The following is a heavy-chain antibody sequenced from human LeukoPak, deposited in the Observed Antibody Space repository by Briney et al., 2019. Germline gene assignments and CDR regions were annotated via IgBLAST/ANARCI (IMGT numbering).Heavy chain of an antibody. CDR3: ARCHLDSSSWFNFDY. D-gene: IGHD6-13*01. Sequence: GGSLTLSCEGSGFTLSNYWRGWVRQAPPKGLQWVANIKTDGSEKYYLDSVKGRFTISRDNTKNSLYLQMNSLREDNTAVYYCARCHLDSSSWFNFDYWGQGTLVTVSS. CDR1: GFTLSNYW. J-gene: IGHJ4*02. V-gene: IGHV3-7*01. CDR2: IKTDGSEK.